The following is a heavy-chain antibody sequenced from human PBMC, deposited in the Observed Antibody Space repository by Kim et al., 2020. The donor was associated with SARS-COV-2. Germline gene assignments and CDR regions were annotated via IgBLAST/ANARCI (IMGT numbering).Heavy chain of an antibody. CDR3: ARVVRGLPAAVLGVNWFDP. CDR1: GYTFTSYG. CDR2: ISAYNGNT. J-gene: IGHJ5*02. Sequence: ASVKVSCKASGYTFTSYGISWVRQAPGQGLEWMGWISAYNGNTNYAQKLQGRVTMTTDTSTSTAYMELRSLRSDDTAVYYCARVVRGLPAAVLGVNWFDPWGQGTLVTVSS. D-gene: IGHD2-2*01. V-gene: IGHV1-18*04.